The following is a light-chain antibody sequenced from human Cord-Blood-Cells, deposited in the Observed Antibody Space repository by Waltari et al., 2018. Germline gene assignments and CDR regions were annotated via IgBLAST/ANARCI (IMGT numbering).Light chain of an antibody. J-gene: IGLJ1*01. Sequence: QSVLTQPPSVSGAPGQRVTISCTGSSSNIGAGYDVHWYQQLPGTAPKLLIYGNNTGPSRGPDRFSGSKSGTAASLTITGLQAEDEADYYCQSYDTSLSGYVFGTGTKVTVL. CDR3: QSYDTSLSGYV. CDR2: GNN. CDR1: SSNIGAGYD. V-gene: IGLV1-40*01.